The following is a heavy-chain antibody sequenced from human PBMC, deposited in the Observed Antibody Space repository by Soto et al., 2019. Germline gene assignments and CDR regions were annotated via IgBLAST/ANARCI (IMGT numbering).Heavy chain of an antibody. CDR1: GGSISSYY. CDR3: ARDRGGSFVDY. V-gene: IGHV4-59*01. D-gene: IGHD1-26*01. Sequence: SETLSLTCTVSGGSISSYYWSWIRQPPGKGLEWIGYIYYSGSTNYNPSLKSRVTISVDTSKNQFSLKLSSVTAADTAVYYCARDRGGSFVDYWGQGTLVTVSS. J-gene: IGHJ4*02. CDR2: IYYSGST.